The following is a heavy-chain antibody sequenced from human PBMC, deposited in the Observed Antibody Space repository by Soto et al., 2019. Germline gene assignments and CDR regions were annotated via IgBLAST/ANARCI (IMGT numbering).Heavy chain of an antibody. J-gene: IGHJ5*02. D-gene: IGHD4-17*01. CDR1: GYTFTSYD. Sequence: QVQLVQSGAEVKKPGASVKVSCKASGYTFTSYDINWVRQTAGHGLEYLGWMNPNSGNTGYVQKFQGRVTMTRDTSNSTAYMELSSLRSEDTAVYFCARGVKYGAYSRWFDPWGLGTLVTVSS. CDR2: MNPNSGNT. V-gene: IGHV1-8*01. CDR3: ARGVKYGAYSRWFDP.